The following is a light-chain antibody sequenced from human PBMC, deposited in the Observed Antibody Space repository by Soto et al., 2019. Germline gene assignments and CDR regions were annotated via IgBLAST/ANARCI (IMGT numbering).Light chain of an antibody. Sequence: EIVLTQSPATLSLSPGDRATLSCRASQSVSSYLAWYQQKPGQAPRLLIYDASNRATGIPARFSGSGSGTDFTLTIPTLEPEDFAVYYCHQRSNWPSTFGGGTKVEIK. V-gene: IGKV3-11*01. CDR2: DAS. CDR1: QSVSSY. J-gene: IGKJ4*01. CDR3: HQRSNWPST.